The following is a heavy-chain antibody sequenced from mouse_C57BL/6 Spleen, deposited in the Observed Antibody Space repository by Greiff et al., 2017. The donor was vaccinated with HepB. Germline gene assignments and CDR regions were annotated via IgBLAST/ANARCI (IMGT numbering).Heavy chain of an antibody. V-gene: IGHV1-64*01. J-gene: IGHJ4*01. D-gene: IGHD3-2*02. CDR3: ARPREAINYAMDY. Sequence: QVQLQQPGAELVKPGASVKLSCKASGYTFTSYWMHWVKQRPGQGLEWIGMIHPNSGSTNYNEKFKSKATLTVDKSSSTAYMQLSSLTSEDSAVYYCARPREAINYAMDYWGQGTSVTVSS. CDR2: IHPNSGST. CDR1: GYTFTSYW.